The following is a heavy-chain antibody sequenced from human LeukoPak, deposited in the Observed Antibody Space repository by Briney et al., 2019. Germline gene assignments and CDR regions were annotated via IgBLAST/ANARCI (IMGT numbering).Heavy chain of an antibody. CDR2: INPNSVCT. CDR3: ARAADYYGSGSYDY. J-gene: IGHJ4*02. D-gene: IGHD3-10*01. Sequence: INPNSVCTNYAQKFQARVTMTRATSISTAYMELSRLRSDDTAVYYCARAADYYGSGSYDYWGQGTLVTVSS. V-gene: IGHV1-2*02.